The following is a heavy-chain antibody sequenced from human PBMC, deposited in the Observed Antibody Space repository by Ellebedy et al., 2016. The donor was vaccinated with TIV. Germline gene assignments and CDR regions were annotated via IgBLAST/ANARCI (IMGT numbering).Heavy chain of an antibody. J-gene: IGHJ2*01. Sequence: MPSETLSLTCTVSGGSISSGDYYWSWIRQPPGKGLEWIGYIYYSGSTYYNPSLKSRVTISVDTSKNQFSLKLSSVTAADTAVYYCARAIVTAMVIGELRYFDLWGRGALVTVSS. CDR1: GGSISSGDYY. CDR2: IYYSGST. D-gene: IGHD5-18*01. V-gene: IGHV4-30-4*01. CDR3: ARAIVTAMVIGELRYFDL.